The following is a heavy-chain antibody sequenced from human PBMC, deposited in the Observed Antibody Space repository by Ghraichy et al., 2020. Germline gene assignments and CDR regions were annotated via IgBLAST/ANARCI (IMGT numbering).Heavy chain of an antibody. V-gene: IGHV3-23*01. Sequence: GGSLRLSCAASGFTFNSYAMTWVRQAPGKGLEWVSSISGSGGDTYYADSVKGRFTISRYNSKNTLNLQMNSLRVEDTAVYYCPKATAVAGTAKSFDYWGQGTLVAVSS. CDR3: PKATAVAGTAKSFDY. CDR1: GFTFNSYA. CDR2: ISGSGGDT. J-gene: IGHJ4*02. D-gene: IGHD6-19*01.